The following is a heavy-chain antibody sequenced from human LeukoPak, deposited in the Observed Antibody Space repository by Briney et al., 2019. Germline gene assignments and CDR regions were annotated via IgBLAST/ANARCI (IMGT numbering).Heavy chain of an antibody. CDR1: GFMFGGYA. D-gene: IGHD4-23*01. Sequence: GGSLRLSCTASGFMFGGYAVSWVRQAPGKGLEWVGFIRSESYGGTTEYAASVKGRFTISRDDSKSIAYLQMNSLKTEDTVVYYCSRAVAHLDYWGQGTLVTVSS. CDR2: IRSESYGGTT. V-gene: IGHV3-49*04. CDR3: SRAVAHLDY. J-gene: IGHJ4*02.